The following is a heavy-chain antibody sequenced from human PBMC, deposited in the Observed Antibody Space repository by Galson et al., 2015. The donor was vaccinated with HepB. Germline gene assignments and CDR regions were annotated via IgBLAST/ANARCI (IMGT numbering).Heavy chain of an antibody. CDR1: GYTFTSYA. J-gene: IGHJ4*02. CDR2: INAGNGNT. CDR3: ARDLNYYGSGPCGY. D-gene: IGHD3-10*01. V-gene: IGHV1-3*01. Sequence: SVKVSCKASGYTFTSYAMHWVRQAPGQRLEWMGWINAGNGNTKYSQKFQGRVTITRDTSASTAYMELSSLRSEDTAVYYCARDLNYYGSGPCGYWGQGTLVTVSS.